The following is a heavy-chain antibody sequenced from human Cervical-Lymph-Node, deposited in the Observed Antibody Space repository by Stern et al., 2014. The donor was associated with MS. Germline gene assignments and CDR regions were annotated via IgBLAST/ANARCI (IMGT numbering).Heavy chain of an antibody. CDR3: ARDVGIAVTGAYYYYGMDV. V-gene: IGHV4-31*03. Sequence: QVQLQESGPGLVKPTQTLSLTCSVSGGSISSGGYYWSWIRQHPGKGLEXIGYIYYSGSTYYNPSLKSRVTISVDTSENQFSLKLSSVTAADTAVYYCARDVGIAVTGAYYYYGMDVWGQGTTVTVSS. J-gene: IGHJ6*02. CDR1: GGSISSGGYY. D-gene: IGHD6-19*01. CDR2: IYYSGST.